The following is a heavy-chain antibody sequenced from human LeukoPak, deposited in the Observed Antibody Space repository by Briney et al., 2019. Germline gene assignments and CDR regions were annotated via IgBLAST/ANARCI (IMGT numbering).Heavy chain of an antibody. Sequence: GGSLRLSCAASGFTFSSYWMHWVRQAPGKGLVWVSRISTDGSSTSYADSVKGRFTISRDNAKNTLYLQMNSLRAEDTAVYFCARTSDYGDYGKYWGQGTLVTVSS. CDR3: ARTSDYGDYGKY. D-gene: IGHD4-17*01. CDR2: ISTDGSST. CDR1: GFTFSSYW. J-gene: IGHJ4*02. V-gene: IGHV3-74*01.